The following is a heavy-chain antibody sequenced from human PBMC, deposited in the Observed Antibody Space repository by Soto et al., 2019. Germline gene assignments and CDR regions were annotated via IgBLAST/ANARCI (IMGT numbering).Heavy chain of an antibody. Sequence: PGGSLRLSCAASGFTFSSYGMHWVRQAPGKGLEWVSVISASGGTTYYGDSVEGRFTISRDNSKNTLYLQMTSLRADDTAVYYCAKNGRSPGSKRPFYSYYYGMDVWGQGTTVTVSS. J-gene: IGHJ6*02. V-gene: IGHV3-23*01. D-gene: IGHD2-2*01. CDR1: GFTFSSYG. CDR2: ISASGGTT. CDR3: AKNGRSPGSKRPFYSYYYGMDV.